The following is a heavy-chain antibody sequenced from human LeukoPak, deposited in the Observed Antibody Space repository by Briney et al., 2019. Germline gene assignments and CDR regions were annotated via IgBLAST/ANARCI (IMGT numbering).Heavy chain of an antibody. D-gene: IGHD3-3*01. V-gene: IGHV4-59*01. J-gene: IGHJ5*02. CDR2: IYYSGST. Sequence: PSETLSLTCTVSGGSISSNYWSWIRQPPGKGLEWIGYIYYSGSTKYNPSLKSRVTISVDMSKNQLSLKLTSVTAADTAMYYCASTRMTIFGVVSEFDPWGQGTLVTVSS. CDR3: ASTRMTIFGVVSEFDP. CDR1: GGSISSNY.